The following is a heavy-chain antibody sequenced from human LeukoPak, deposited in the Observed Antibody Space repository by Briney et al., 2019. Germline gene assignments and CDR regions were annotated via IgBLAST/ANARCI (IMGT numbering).Heavy chain of an antibody. Sequence: ASVTLSCKASGYTFTSYYMHWVRQAPGQGLEWMGIINPSGGSTSYTQKFQGRVAMTRDTSTSTVYMELSSLRSEDTAVYYCARDSGMKQQLDYFDYWGQGTLVTVSS. CDR2: INPSGGST. J-gene: IGHJ4*02. CDR1: GYTFTSYY. D-gene: IGHD6-13*01. CDR3: ARDSGMKQQLDYFDY. V-gene: IGHV1-46*01.